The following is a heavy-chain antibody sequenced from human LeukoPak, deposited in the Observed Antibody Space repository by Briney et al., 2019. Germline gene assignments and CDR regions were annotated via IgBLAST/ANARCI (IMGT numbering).Heavy chain of an antibody. J-gene: IGHJ4*02. D-gene: IGHD6-19*01. CDR3: ARGIAVAGSTTPSLSTLHRSDLSFDY. CDR1: GGSFSGYY. CDR2: INHSGST. V-gene: IGHV4-34*01. Sequence: PSETLSLTCAVYGGSFSGYYWSWIRQPPGKGLEWIGEINHSGSTNYNPSLKSRVTISVDTSKNQFSLKLSSVTAADTAVYYCARGIAVAGSTTPSLSTLHRSDLSFDYWGQGTLVTVSS.